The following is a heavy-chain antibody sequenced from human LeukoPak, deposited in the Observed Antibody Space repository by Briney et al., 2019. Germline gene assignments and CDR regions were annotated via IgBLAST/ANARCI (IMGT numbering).Heavy chain of an antibody. CDR3: ARDQYDFWCAYGFDY. D-gene: IGHD3-3*01. CDR1: GFTFSSHA. J-gene: IGHJ4*02. V-gene: IGHV3-23*01. CDR2: ISGSDGST. Sequence: PGGSLRLSCAASGFTFSSHAMTWVRQAPGKGLEWVSGISGSDGSTYYADSVVGRFTISRDNSKSTLYLQMNSLRADDTAIYYCARDQYDFWCAYGFDYWGRGTLVTVSS.